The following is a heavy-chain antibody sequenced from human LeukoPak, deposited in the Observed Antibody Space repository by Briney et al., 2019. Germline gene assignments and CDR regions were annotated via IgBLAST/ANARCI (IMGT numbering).Heavy chain of an antibody. D-gene: IGHD5-12*01. J-gene: IGHJ4*02. Sequence: GGSLRLSCAASGFTFSSYSMNWVRQAPGKGLEWVSSISSSSSYIYYADSVKGRFTISRDNAKNSLHLQMNSLRAEDTAVYYCARWGGYSGYDSDYWGQGTLVTVSS. CDR2: ISSSSSYI. CDR1: GFTFSSYS. V-gene: IGHV3-21*01. CDR3: ARWGGYSGYDSDY.